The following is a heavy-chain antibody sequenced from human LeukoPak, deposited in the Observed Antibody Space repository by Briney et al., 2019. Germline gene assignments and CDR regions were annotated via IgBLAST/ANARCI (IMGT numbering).Heavy chain of an antibody. D-gene: IGHD1-26*01. CDR3: ARAGEVGATSEDYFDY. J-gene: IGHJ4*02. Sequence: GGSLRLSCAASGFTFNSHWMTWVRQAPGKGLEWVASIKQGGSEKYYADSVKGRFTVSRDDAKNSLYLQMNSLRAEDTAVYYCARAGEVGATSEDYFDYWGQGTLVTVSS. CDR2: IKQGGSEK. CDR1: GFTFNSHW. V-gene: IGHV3-7*01.